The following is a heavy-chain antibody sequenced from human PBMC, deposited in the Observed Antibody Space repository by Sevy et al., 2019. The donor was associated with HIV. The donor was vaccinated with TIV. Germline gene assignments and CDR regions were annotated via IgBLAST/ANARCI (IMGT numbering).Heavy chain of an antibody. J-gene: IGHJ4*02. V-gene: IGHV3-21*01. D-gene: IGHD3-10*01. CDR2: ISSASSYI. Sequence: GGSLRLSCAASGFTFNYHFMNWVRQVPGKGLEWVSYISSASSYINYSDSVKGRFTISRDNAKNLVFLEMNNLRPEDTAVYFCARGDYYGCLYYFDYWGQGTLVTVSS. CDR3: ARGDYYGCLYYFDY. CDR1: GFTFNYHF.